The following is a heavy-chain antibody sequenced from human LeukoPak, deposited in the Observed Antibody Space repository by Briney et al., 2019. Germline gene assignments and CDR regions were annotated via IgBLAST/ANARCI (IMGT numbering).Heavy chain of an antibody. CDR1: GFTFDDYA. CDR2: ISWNSGSI. Sequence: GRSLRLSCAASGFTFDDYAMHWVRQAPGKGLEWVSGISWNSGSIGYADSVKGRFTISRDNTKNSLYLQMNSLRAEDMALYYCAKASSAVKSYYLSWIDYWGQGTLVTVSS. V-gene: IGHV3-9*03. J-gene: IGHJ4*02. CDR3: AKASSAVKSYYLSWIDY. D-gene: IGHD3-22*01.